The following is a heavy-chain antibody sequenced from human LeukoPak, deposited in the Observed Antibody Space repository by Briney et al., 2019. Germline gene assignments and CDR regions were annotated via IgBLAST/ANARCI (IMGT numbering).Heavy chain of an antibody. CDR1: GATFSDYA. CDR3: AAIPVFAVVLHQEPV. J-gene: IGHJ6*04. Sequence: SVNVSCKASGATFSDYALNWVRQAPGQGREWMGVFIPILGTANSTQKFHDRLTITADISTNTAYMELSSLRSEDTAVYFCAAIPVFAVVLHQEPVWGKGTTVTVSS. D-gene: IGHD3-3*01. CDR2: FIPILGTA. V-gene: IGHV1-69*10.